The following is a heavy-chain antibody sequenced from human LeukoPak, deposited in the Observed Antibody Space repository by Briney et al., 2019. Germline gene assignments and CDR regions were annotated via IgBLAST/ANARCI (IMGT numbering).Heavy chain of an antibody. D-gene: IGHD1-26*01. Sequence: GESLKISCQGSGYTFTSYWIGWMRQMPGKGLEWMGIIYPGDSDTRYSPSFQGQVTISADKSISTAYLQWSSLKASDTAIYYSARPRATVGATIGYWGQGTLVTVSS. V-gene: IGHV5-51*01. J-gene: IGHJ4*02. CDR1: GYTFTSYW. CDR3: ARPRATVGATIGY. CDR2: IYPGDSDT.